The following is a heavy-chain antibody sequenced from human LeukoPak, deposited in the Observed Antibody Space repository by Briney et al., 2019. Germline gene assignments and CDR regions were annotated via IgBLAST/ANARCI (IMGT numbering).Heavy chain of an antibody. CDR1: GYSISSGYY. V-gene: IGHV4-61*01. D-gene: IGHD1-26*01. CDR2: IYYSGST. Sequence: ASETLSLTCTVSGYSISSGYYWGWIRQPPGKGLEWIGYIYYSGSTNYNPSLKSRVTISVDTSKNQFSLKLSSVTAADTAVYYCARARVGALDYWGQGTLVTVSS. J-gene: IGHJ4*02. CDR3: ARARVGALDY.